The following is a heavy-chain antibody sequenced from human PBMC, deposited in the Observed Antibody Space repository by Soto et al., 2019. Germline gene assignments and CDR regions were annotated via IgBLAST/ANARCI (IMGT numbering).Heavy chain of an antibody. J-gene: IGHJ6*02. V-gene: IGHV3-23*01. CDR1: GFTFNRCA. Sequence: PGGSLRLSCAASGFTFNRCAMSWVRQAPGKGLKWVSTISGSGGSTYYADSVQGRFSISRDNSKNTLYLQMSSLRAEDTAVYYCAKDMYSSSWYFYYYSMDVWGQGTTVTVSS. CDR2: ISGSGGST. CDR3: AKDMYSSSWYFYYYSMDV. D-gene: IGHD6-13*01.